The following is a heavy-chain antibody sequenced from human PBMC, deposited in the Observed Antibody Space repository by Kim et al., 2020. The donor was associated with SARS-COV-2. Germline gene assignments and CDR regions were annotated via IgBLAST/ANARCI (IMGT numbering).Heavy chain of an antibody. CDR1: GFTFSSYG. D-gene: IGHD1-26*01. J-gene: IGHJ2*01. V-gene: IGHV3-33*01. CDR3: ARGIVGATAYCYFDL. CDR2: IWYDGSNQ. Sequence: GGSLRLSCAASGFTFSSYGMHWVRQAPGKGLEWVAVIWYDGSNQYYADSVKGRFTISRDNSKNTLYLQMNSLRAEDTAVYYCARGIVGATAYCYFDLWGRGTLVSVSS.